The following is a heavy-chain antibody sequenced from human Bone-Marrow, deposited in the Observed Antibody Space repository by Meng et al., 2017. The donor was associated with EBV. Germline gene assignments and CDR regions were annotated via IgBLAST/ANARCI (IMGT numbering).Heavy chain of an antibody. CDR3: ARLYGSGAIDY. J-gene: IGHJ4*02. CDR2: IIPIFGTA. D-gene: IGHD3-10*01. Sequence: QGQWLQSGAEVKRPGSSVNVSCKASGGTFSRYAISWARQAPGQGVEWMGGIIPIFGTANYAQKFQGRVTITADKSTSTAYMELSSMRSEDTAVYYCARLYGSGAIDYWGQGTLVTVSS. V-gene: IGHV1-69*14. CDR1: GGTFSRYA.